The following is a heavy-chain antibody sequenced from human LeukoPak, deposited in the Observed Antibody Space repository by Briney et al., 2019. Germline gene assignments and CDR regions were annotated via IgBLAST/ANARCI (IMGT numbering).Heavy chain of an antibody. V-gene: IGHV4-61*01. CDR1: GGSVSSGSYY. D-gene: IGHD5-24*01. CDR3: ARGDGQDGNFDY. J-gene: IGHJ4*02. CDR2: IYYSGST. Sequence: KPSETLSLTCTVSGGSVSSGSYYWSWIRQPPGKGLEWIGFIYYSGSTNYNPSLKSRVTISVDTSKNQFSLKLSSVTAADTAVYYRARGDGQDGNFDYWGQGTLVTVSS.